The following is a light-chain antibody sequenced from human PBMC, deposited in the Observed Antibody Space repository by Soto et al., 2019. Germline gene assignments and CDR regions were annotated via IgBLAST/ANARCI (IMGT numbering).Light chain of an antibody. CDR2: LGS. Sequence: DIVMTQSPLSLPVTPGEPASISCRSSQSLLHSNGYNYLDWYLQKPGQSPQLLIYLGSNRASGVPDRFSGSGSGTDFTLKISRVEAEDVGVYYCMQALQTPIFTFGPGNKVDIK. CDR3: MQALQTPIFT. J-gene: IGKJ3*01. V-gene: IGKV2-28*01. CDR1: QSLLHSNGYNY.